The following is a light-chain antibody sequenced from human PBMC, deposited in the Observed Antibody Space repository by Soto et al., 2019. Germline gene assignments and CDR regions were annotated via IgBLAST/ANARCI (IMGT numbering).Light chain of an antibody. CDR3: QQYGSSPCT. CDR2: RAS. V-gene: IGKV3-20*01. CDR1: QSVRSN. J-gene: IGKJ1*01. Sequence: TQSPTTLSVYRGEGAAVSGRASQSVRSNLAWYYQKPGQAPRLLIYRASSRAAGIPDRFSGSGSGTDFTLTISRLEPEEFAVYYCQQYGSSPCTFGQGTKVDIK.